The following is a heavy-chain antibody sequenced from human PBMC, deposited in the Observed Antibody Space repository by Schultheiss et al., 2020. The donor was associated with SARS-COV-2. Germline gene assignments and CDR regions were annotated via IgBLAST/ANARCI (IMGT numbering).Heavy chain of an antibody. CDR2: ISGSASFI. CDR1: GFTFSSYE. J-gene: IGHJ4*02. Sequence: GGSLRLSCAASGFTFSSYEMNWVRQAPGKGLEWVSSISGSASFIYYADSVKGRFTISRDNAKNSLYLQMNSLRAEDTAVYYCARVINGITSTYFDYWGQGTLVTVSS. CDR3: ARVINGITSTYFDY. D-gene: IGHD3-10*01. V-gene: IGHV3-21*01.